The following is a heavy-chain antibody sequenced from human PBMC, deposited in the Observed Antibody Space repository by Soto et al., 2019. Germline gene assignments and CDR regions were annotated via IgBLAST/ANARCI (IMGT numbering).Heavy chain of an antibody. V-gene: IGHV4-59*11. CDR3: ARGGYDFSGVNFDEGFDF. Sequence: PSETLSLTCTVSGGSLSSHFWAWIRQPPGKGLEWVGYIFYTGITNYNPSLQSRVSISVDTSKERFSLTLNSVTAADTAVYYCARGGYDFSGVNFDEGFDFWGQGIPVTVPS. CDR1: GGSLSSHF. D-gene: IGHD3-22*01. CDR2: IFYTGIT. J-gene: IGHJ3*01.